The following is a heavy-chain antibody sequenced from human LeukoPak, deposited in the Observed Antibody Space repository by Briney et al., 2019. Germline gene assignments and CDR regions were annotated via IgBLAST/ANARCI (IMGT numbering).Heavy chain of an antibody. V-gene: IGHV3-30-3*01. CDR3: ARTHSNLAFDY. CDR2: ISYDGSNK. J-gene: IGHJ4*02. D-gene: IGHD4-4*01. CDR1: GFTFSSYA. Sequence: PGGSLRLSCAASGFTFSSYAMHWVRQAPGKGLEWVAVISYDGSNKYYADSVKGRFTISRDNSKNTLYLQMNSLRAEDTAVYYCARTHSNLAFDYWGQGTLVTVSS.